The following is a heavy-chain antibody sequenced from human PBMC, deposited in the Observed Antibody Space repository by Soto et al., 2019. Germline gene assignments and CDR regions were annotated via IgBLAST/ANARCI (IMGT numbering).Heavy chain of an antibody. J-gene: IGHJ3*02. CDR1: GFTFSSYA. V-gene: IGHV3-30-3*01. CDR3: ARDPSVLLWWGGLDGGGARGDAFDI. D-gene: IGHD3-10*01. Sequence: GGSLRLSCAASGFTFSSYAMHWVRQAPGKGLEWVAVISYDGSNKYYADSAKGRFTISRDNSKNTLYLQMNSLRAEDTAVYYCARDPSVLLWWGGLDGGGARGDAFDIWGQGTMVTVSS. CDR2: ISYDGSNK.